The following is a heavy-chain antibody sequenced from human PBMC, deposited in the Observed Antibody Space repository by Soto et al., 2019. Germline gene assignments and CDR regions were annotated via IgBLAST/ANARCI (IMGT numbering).Heavy chain of an antibody. CDR2: ISGSGGST. D-gene: IGHD6-25*01. Sequence: EVQLLESGGGLVQPGGSLRLSCAASGFTFSSYAMSWVRQAPGKGLEWVSAISGSGGSTYYADSVKGRFTISRDNSKNTLYLQMNSLRAEDTAVYYCAKLYHIAHFGWQRRPQGWFDPWGQGTLVTVSS. V-gene: IGHV3-23*01. CDR1: GFTFSSYA. CDR3: AKLYHIAHFGWQRRPQGWFDP. J-gene: IGHJ5*02.